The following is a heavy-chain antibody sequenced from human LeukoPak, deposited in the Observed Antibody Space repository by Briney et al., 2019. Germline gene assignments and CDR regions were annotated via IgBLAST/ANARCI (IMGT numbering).Heavy chain of an antibody. J-gene: IGHJ4*02. CDR3: ARVPYGSGSYALSY. CDR2: IYHSGST. D-gene: IGHD3-10*01. CDR1: GGSISSSNW. Sequence: SGTLSLTCAVSGGSISSSNWWSWVRQPPGKGLEGIGEIYHSGSTNYNPSLKSRVTISVDKSKNQFSLKLSSVTAADTAVYYCARVPYGSGSYALSYWGQGTLVTVSS. V-gene: IGHV4-4*02.